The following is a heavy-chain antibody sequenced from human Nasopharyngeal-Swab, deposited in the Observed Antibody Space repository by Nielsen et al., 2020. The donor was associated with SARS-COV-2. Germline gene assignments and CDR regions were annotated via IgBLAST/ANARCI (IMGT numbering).Heavy chain of an antibody. J-gene: IGHJ4*02. Sequence: GGSLRLSCAASGFIFSNYAMSWVRQAPGQGLEWVSTVDYDGVRTHYADSVEGRFIISRDNSKNTVYLQIKSLGVEDAAVYYCATWMTAHFDYWGQGTLVT. D-gene: IGHD5-18*01. CDR2: VDYDGVRT. V-gene: IGHV3-23*01. CDR1: GFIFSNYA. CDR3: ATWMTAHFDY.